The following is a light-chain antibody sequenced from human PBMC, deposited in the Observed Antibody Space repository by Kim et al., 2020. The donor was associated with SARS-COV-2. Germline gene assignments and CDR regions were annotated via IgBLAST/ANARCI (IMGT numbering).Light chain of an antibody. J-gene: IGLJ2*01. V-gene: IGLV1-40*01. CDR1: SSNIGAGYD. CDR3: QSYDSSLSGSRVV. Sequence: QSVLTQPPSVSGASGQRVTISCTGSSSNIGAGYDVHWYQQLPGTAPKLLIYGNSNRPSGVPDRFSGSKSGTSASLAITGLQAEDEADYYCQSYDSSLSGSRVVFGGGTQLTVL. CDR2: GNS.